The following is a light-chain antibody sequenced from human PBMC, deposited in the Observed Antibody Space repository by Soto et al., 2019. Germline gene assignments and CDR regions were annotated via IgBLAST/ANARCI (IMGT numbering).Light chain of an antibody. Sequence: QSALTQPASVSGSPGQSITISCTGTSSDVGGYNYVSWYQQQSGKDHKLMIHEVSNRPSGVSNRFSGSKSGNTASLTISGLQAEDEADYYCSSYTSSRAYVFGIGTKVTVL. CDR2: EVS. J-gene: IGLJ1*01. CDR1: SSDVGGYNY. CDR3: SSYTSSRAYV. V-gene: IGLV2-14*01.